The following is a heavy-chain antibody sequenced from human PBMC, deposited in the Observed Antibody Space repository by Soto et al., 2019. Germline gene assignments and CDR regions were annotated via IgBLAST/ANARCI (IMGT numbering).Heavy chain of an antibody. CDR3: ARTLGVFGVVTLDY. V-gene: IGHV3-21*01. CDR1: GFTFSSYS. Sequence: GGSLRLSCAASGFTFSSYSMNWVRQAPGKGLEWVSSISSSSSYIYYADSVKGRFTISRDNAKNSLYLQMNSLRAEDTAVYYCARTLGVFGVVTLDYWGQGTLVTVSS. J-gene: IGHJ4*02. CDR2: ISSSSSYI. D-gene: IGHD3-3*01.